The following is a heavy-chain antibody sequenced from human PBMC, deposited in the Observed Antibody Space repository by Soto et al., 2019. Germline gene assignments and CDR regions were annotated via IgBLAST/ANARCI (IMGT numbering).Heavy chain of an antibody. CDR2: ISSSSSYI. CDR3: ARGGGVVGTVDY. J-gene: IGHJ4*02. Sequence: EVQLVESGGGLGKPGGSLRLSCAASGFTFSSYSMNWVRQAPGKGLEWVSSISSSSSYIYYADSVKGRFTISRDNAKNSLYLQMYRLIAEHTAVYYCARGGGVVGTVDYWGQGTLVTVSS. V-gene: IGHV3-21*01. CDR1: GFTFSSYS. D-gene: IGHD6-19*01.